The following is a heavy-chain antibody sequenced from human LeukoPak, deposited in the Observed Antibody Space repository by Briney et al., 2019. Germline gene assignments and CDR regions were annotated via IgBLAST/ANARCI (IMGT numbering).Heavy chain of an antibody. J-gene: IGHJ4*02. V-gene: IGHV3-30*18. CDR3: AKDYQDYYDSSGYYYDY. CDR1: GFTFSSYG. Sequence: PGRSLRLSCAASGFTFSSYGMHWVRQAPGKGLEWVAVISYDGSNKYYADSVKGRFTISRDNSKNTLYLQMNSLRAEDTAGYYCAKDYQDYYDSSGYYYDYWGQGTLVTVPS. CDR2: ISYDGSNK. D-gene: IGHD3-22*01.